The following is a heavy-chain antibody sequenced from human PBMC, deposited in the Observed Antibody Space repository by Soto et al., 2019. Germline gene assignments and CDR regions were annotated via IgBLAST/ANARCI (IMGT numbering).Heavy chain of an antibody. J-gene: IGHJ6*02. Sequence: GGSLRLSCAASGFTFSSYSMNWVRPAPGKGLEWVSYISSSSSTIYYADSVKGRFTISRDNAKNSLYLQMNSLRDEDTAVYYCARGPLIVDYYYGMDVWGQGTTVTVSS. D-gene: IGHD1-26*01. CDR1: GFTFSSYS. CDR3: ARGPLIVDYYYGMDV. CDR2: ISSSSSTI. V-gene: IGHV3-48*02.